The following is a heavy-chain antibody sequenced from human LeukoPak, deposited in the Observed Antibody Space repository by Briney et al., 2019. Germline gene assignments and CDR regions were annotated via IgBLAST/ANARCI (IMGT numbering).Heavy chain of an antibody. V-gene: IGHV4-61*08. CDR2: IHRTGST. CDR3: ASLAEGESGRGS. CDR1: GGSISSGGYS. D-gene: IGHD3-10*01. J-gene: IGHJ5*02. Sequence: SETLSLTCAVSGGSISSGGYSWSWIRQPPGKGLEYIGNIHRTGSTDYKPSLRSRVTISVDTSNNHFSLTLRSVTAADTAVYYCASLAEGESGRGSWGQGTFVTVSP.